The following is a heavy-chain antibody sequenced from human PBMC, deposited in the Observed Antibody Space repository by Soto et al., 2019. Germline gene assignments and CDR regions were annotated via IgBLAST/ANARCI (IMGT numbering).Heavy chain of an antibody. CDR2: ISAYNGNT. V-gene: IGHV1-18*01. CDR1: GYTFTSYG. D-gene: IGHD3-3*01. Sequence: QVQLVQSGAEVKKPGASVKVSCKASGYTFTSYGISWVRQAPGQGLEWMGWISAYNGNTNYAQKLQGRVTMTTDTSTSTAYMERRSLRSDDTAVSYCARDRVTIFGLVIIGSNWFDPWGQGTLVTVSS. CDR3: ARDRVTIFGLVIIGSNWFDP. J-gene: IGHJ5*02.